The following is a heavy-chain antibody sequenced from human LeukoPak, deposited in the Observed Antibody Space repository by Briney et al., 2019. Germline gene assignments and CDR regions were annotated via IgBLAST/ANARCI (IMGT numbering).Heavy chain of an antibody. Sequence: PSETLSLTCGVSGGSVSGYFWVWVRQPAAEGLEWIGRIFNNGGADYNPSLRSRLTLSLDTSKNQISLKLISLTAADTAVYYCARESRHNWGDGYYMDVWGKGTTVTVTS. CDR1: GGSVSGYF. J-gene: IGHJ6*03. CDR2: IFNNGGA. V-gene: IGHV4-4*07. CDR3: ARESRHNWGDGYYMDV. D-gene: IGHD1-1*01.